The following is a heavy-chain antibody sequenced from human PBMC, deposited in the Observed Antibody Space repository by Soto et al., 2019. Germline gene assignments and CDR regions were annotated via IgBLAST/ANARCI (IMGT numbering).Heavy chain of an antibody. J-gene: IGHJ1*01. CDR1: GYTFTHYY. CDR3: ARDLAAGEH. D-gene: IGHD6-13*01. CDR2: INPARGST. V-gene: IGHV1-46*01. Sequence: QVQLVQSGAEVKKPGASVKVSCRTSGYTFTHYYIHWVRQAPGQGLEWLGIINPARGSTNYAHEFQGRVTLTMDTSTTTVYMELSGLRAEDTAIFYCARDLAAGEHWGQGTLVTVSS.